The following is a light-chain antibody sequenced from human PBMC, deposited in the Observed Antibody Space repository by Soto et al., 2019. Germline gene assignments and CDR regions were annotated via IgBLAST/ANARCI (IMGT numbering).Light chain of an antibody. Sequence: EIVLTQSPVTLSLSPGERATLSCRASHNVYSSFAWYQQKPGQAPRLLIYGASTRATGIPDRFSGSGSGTEFTLTISSLQSEDFALFYCQQYYNWPLTFGQGTKVDIK. V-gene: IGKV3D-15*01. CDR1: HNVYSS. CDR3: QQYYNWPLT. CDR2: GAS. J-gene: IGKJ1*01.